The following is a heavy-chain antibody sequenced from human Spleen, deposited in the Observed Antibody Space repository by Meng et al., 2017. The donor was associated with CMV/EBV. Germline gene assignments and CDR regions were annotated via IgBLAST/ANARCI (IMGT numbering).Heavy chain of an antibody. CDR3: ARDGYSGYDWLQINYCYYGMDV. D-gene: IGHD5-12*01. J-gene: IGHJ6*02. CDR2: IKQDGSEK. CDR1: GFTFDDYA. Sequence: GGSLRLSCAASGFTFDDYAMHWVRQAPGKGLEWVANIKQDGSEKYYMDSVKGRFTTSRDNAKNSLYLQMNSLRAEDTAVYFCARDGYSGYDWLQINYCYYGMDVWGQGTTVTVSS. V-gene: IGHV3-7*01.